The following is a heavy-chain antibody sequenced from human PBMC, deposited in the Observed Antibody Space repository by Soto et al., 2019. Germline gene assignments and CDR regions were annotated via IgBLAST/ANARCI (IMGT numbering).Heavy chain of an antibody. CDR1: GFTFSNVW. D-gene: IGHD2-2*01. Sequence: EVQLVESGGGLVKPGGSLTLSCVASGFTFSNVWMNWVRQAPGKGLEWVGRIKSKPSGGTTDYAAPVKGRFIISRDDSEDTLYLQMGSLNTEDTAMYYCTTDCDSSTCYEDGYFQSWGQGTLVTVSS. CDR3: TTDCDSSTCYEDGYFQS. V-gene: IGHV3-15*01. J-gene: IGHJ1*01. CDR2: IKSKPSGGTT.